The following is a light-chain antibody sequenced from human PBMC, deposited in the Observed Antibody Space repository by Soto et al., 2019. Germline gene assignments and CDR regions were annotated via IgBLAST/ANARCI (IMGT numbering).Light chain of an antibody. CDR1: QGVSNH. Sequence: EILMTQSPATLSVSAGDRAALSCRASQGVSNHLAWYQQKPGQTPRLLFYDASTRATGVPARFSGSGSQTEFTLTISSLQSQDFAIYYCQQYDRWPWTFGQGTKVEIK. V-gene: IGKV3-15*01. CDR2: DAS. J-gene: IGKJ1*01. CDR3: QQYDRWPWT.